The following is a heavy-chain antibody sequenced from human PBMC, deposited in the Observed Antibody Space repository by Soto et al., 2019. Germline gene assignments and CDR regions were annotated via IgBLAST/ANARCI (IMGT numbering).Heavy chain of an antibody. CDR2: IYPGDSDT. J-gene: IGHJ6*02. D-gene: IGHD6-19*01. CDR1: GYSFTNYW. V-gene: IGHV5-51*01. CDR3: ARRSSGCAYYGMGG. Sequence: GESLKISCKGSGYSFTNYWIGWVRQMPGKGLKWMGIIYPGDSDTRYSPSFQGHVTITADKSISTAYLESRNLKASDTAIYYLARRSSGCAYYGMGGWGQGTTGTVFS.